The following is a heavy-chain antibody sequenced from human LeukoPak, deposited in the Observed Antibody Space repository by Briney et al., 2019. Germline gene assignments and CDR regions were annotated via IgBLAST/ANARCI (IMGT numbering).Heavy chain of an antibody. CDR2: ISSGSGYM. J-gene: IGHJ4*02. CDR1: GFAFSSYN. D-gene: IGHD5-12*01. CDR3: ARAGLYSGSGLDY. Sequence: PGGSLRLSCAVSGFAFSSYNMNWVRQSPGEGLEWVSSISSGSGYMYYADSVKGRFTISRDNAKNSLYLEMSSLRAEDTAVYYCARAGLYSGSGLDYWGQGTLVTVSS. V-gene: IGHV3-21*01.